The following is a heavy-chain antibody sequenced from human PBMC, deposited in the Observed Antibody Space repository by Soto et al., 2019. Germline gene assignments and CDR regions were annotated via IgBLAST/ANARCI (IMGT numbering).Heavy chain of an antibody. CDR3: ARDNGGSYLDV. CDR2: IYYSGST. V-gene: IGHV4-61*01. J-gene: IGHJ6*02. CDR1: GGSVSGNRYF. D-gene: IGHD1-26*01. Sequence: PSETMSLTSTVSGGSVSGNRYFWSWIRQPPGKGLEWIGYIYYSGSTNYNPSLKSRVTISVDTSENQFSLRLSSVTAADTAVYYCARDNGGSYLDVWGQGTTVTVSS.